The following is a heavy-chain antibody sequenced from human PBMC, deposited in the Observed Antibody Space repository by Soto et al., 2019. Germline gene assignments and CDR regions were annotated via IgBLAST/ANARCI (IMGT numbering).Heavy chain of an antibody. Sequence: QVQLVQSGAEVKKPGSSVKVSCKASGGTFSSYAISWVRQAPGQGLEWMGGIIPIFGTANYAQKFQGRVTITADESTSTAYMELSSLGSEDTGVYYCAREDRGDYDGFSYYYGMDVWGQGTTVTVSS. J-gene: IGHJ6*02. CDR1: GGTFSSYA. CDR3: AREDRGDYDGFSYYYGMDV. V-gene: IGHV1-69*12. CDR2: IIPIFGTA. D-gene: IGHD4-17*01.